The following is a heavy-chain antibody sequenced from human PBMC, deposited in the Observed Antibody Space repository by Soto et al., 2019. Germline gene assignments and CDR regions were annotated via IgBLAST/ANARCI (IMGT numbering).Heavy chain of an antibody. CDR1: GYIFIDYW. V-gene: IGHV5-51*01. Sequence: PXESLKICCKASGYIFIDYWIGWVRQMPGKGLEWMGIVYPRDSDTRYSPSFQGQVTISADRSTGTAFLQWRSLKASDTALYYCARPPLPGYSIHFNSWGQGTLVTVS. CDR2: VYPRDSDT. J-gene: IGHJ4*02. CDR3: ARPPLPGYSIHFNS. D-gene: IGHD2-15*01.